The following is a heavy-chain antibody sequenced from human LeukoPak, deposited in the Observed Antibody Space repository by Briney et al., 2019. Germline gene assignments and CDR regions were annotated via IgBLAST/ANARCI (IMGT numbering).Heavy chain of an antibody. CDR3: ARGRGCSGGSCYFSTGYGMDV. V-gene: IGHV4-34*01. J-gene: IGHJ6*02. CDR2: INHSGST. D-gene: IGHD2-15*01. Sequence: SETLSLTCAVYGGSFSGYYWSWIRQPPGKGLEWSGEINHSGSTNYNPSLKSRVTISVDTSKNQFSLKLSSVTAADTAVYYCARGRGCSGGSCYFSTGYGMDVWGQGTTVTVSS. CDR1: GGSFSGYY.